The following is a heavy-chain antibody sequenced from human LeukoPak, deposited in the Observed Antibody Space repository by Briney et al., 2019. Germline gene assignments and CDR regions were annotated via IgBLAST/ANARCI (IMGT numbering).Heavy chain of an antibody. CDR2: INAGNGNT. Sequence: ASVKVSCKASGYTFTSYAMHWVRQAPGQRLERMGWINAGNGNTKYSQKFQGRVTITRDTSASTAYMELSSLRSEDTAVYYCARGFYRYSSSWFFDYWGQGTLVTVSS. CDR1: GYTFTSYA. V-gene: IGHV1-3*01. D-gene: IGHD6-13*01. J-gene: IGHJ4*02. CDR3: ARGFYRYSSSWFFDY.